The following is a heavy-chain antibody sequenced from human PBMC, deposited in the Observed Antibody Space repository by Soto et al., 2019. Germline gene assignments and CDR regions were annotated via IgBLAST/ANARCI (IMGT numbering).Heavy chain of an antibody. J-gene: IGHJ6*02. D-gene: IGHD6-19*01. Sequence: QITLKESGPTLVKPTQTLTLTCTFSGFSLSTSGVGVGWIRQPPGKALEWLALIYWDDDKRYSPSLKSRLTITKDTSKNQVVLTMTNMDPVDTATYYCAQSYSSGWYGSVDVWGQGTTVTVSS. V-gene: IGHV2-5*02. CDR2: IYWDDDK. CDR3: AQSYSSGWYGSVDV. CDR1: GFSLSTSGVG.